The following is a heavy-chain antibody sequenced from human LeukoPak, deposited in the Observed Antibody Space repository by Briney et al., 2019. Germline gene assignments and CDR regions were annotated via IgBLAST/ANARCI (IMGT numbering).Heavy chain of an antibody. D-gene: IGHD6-19*01. CDR2: ISHDGSNK. CDR3: ASLQRQWLVRPFDY. J-gene: IGHJ4*02. Sequence: GGSLRLSCAASGFTFSSYAMHWVRQAPGKGLEWVTVISHDGSNKYYADSVKGRFTISRDNSKNTLYLQMNSLRAEDTAVYYCASLQRQWLVRPFDYWGQGTLVTVSS. V-gene: IGHV3-30-3*01. CDR1: GFTFSSYA.